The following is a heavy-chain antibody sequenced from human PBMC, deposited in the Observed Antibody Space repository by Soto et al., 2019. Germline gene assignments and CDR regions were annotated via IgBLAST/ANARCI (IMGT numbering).Heavy chain of an antibody. CDR3: ARGDCSGGSCTFDP. Sequence: TLSLTCTVSGGSISSGGYYWSWIRQHPGKGLEWIGYIYYSGSTYYNPSLKSRVTISVDTSKNQFSLKPSSVTAADTAVYYCARGDCSGGSCTFDPWGQGTLVTVSS. V-gene: IGHV4-31*03. CDR2: IYYSGST. CDR1: GGSISSGGYY. J-gene: IGHJ5*02. D-gene: IGHD2-15*01.